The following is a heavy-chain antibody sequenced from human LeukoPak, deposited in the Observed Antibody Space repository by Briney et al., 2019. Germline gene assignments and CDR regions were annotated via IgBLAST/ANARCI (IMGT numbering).Heavy chain of an antibody. D-gene: IGHD3-10*01. CDR2: IYYSGST. CDR1: GGSISSSSYY. CDR3: ARLTLGRGNYFDY. Sequence: SETLSLTCTVSGGSISSSSYYWGWIRQPPGKGLEWIGSIYYSGSTYYNPSLKSRVTISVDTSKNQFSLKLSSVTAADTAVYYCARLTLGRGNYFDYWGQGTLVTVSS. V-gene: IGHV4-39*01. J-gene: IGHJ4*02.